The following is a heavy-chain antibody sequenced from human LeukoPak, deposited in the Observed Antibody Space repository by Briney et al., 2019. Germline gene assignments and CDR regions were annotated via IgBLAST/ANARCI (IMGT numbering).Heavy chain of an antibody. CDR1: GGTFSSYA. V-gene: IGHV1-69*13. CDR3: ARDRCSGGSCYFDY. Sequence: SVTVSCKASGGTFSSYAISWVRQAPGQGLEWMGGIIPIFGTANYAQKFQGRVTITADESTSTAYMELSSLRSEDTAVYYYARDRCSGGSCYFDYWGQGTLVTVSS. D-gene: IGHD2-15*01. J-gene: IGHJ4*02. CDR2: IIPIFGTA.